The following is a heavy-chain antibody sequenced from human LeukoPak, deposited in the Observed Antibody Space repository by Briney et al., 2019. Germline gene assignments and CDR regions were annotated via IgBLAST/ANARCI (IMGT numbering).Heavy chain of an antibody. CDR1: GFTFRIYS. V-gene: IGHV3-21*06. Sequence: GGSLRLSCAASGFTFRIYSMNWVRQAPGKGLERVSSISSSSSFISYADSVQGRFTISRDDAKNSLYLQMNSLRAEDTAVYYCAKNRESSSSHFDCWGQGTLVTVSS. CDR2: ISSSSSFI. J-gene: IGHJ4*02. CDR3: AKNRESSSSHFDC. D-gene: IGHD6-6*01.